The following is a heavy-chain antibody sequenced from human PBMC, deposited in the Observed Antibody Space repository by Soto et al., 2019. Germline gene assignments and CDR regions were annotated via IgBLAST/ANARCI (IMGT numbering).Heavy chain of an antibody. J-gene: IGHJ4*02. CDR2: IIPILGIA. CDR1: GGTFSSYT. Sequence: QVQLVQSGAEVKKPGSSVKVSCKASGGTFSSYTISWVRQAPGQGLEWMGRIIPILGIANYAQKFQGRVTITADKSTSTAYMELSSLRSEDTAVYYCARVFEYGGDYDPDYWGQGTLVTVSS. V-gene: IGHV1-69*02. D-gene: IGHD4-17*01. CDR3: ARVFEYGGDYDPDY.